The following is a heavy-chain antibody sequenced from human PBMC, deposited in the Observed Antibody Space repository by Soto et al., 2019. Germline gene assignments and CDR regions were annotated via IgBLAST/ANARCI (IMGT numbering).Heavy chain of an antibody. CDR2: IYHSGST. D-gene: IGHD3-3*01. V-gene: IGHV4-4*02. CDR3: ARDAYYDFWSGYYTGSGWFDP. Sequence: QVQLQESGPGLVKPSGTLSLTCAVSGGSISSINWWSWVRQPPGKGLEWIGEIYHSGSTNYNPSLKSRFTISVDKSKNQFSLKLSSVTAADTAVYYCARDAYYDFWSGYYTGSGWFDPWGQGTLVTVSS. CDR1: GGSISSINW. J-gene: IGHJ5*02.